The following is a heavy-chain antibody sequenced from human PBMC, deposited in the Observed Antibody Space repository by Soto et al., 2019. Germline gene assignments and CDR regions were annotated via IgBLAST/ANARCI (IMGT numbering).Heavy chain of an antibody. CDR1: GFTVSSNY. D-gene: IGHD1-26*01. J-gene: IGHJ4*02. CDR3: ARDSPLIVGASPFDY. V-gene: IGHV3-66*01. CDR2: IYSGGST. Sequence: EVQLVESGGGLVQPGGSLRLSCAASGFTVSSNYMSWVRQAPGKGLEWVSVIYSGGSTYYADSVKGRFTISRDNSKNTLYLQMNSLRAEDTAVYYCARDSPLIVGASPFDYWGQGTLVTVSS.